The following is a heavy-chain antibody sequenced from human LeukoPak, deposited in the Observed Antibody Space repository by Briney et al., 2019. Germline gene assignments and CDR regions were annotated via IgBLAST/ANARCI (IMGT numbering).Heavy chain of an antibody. V-gene: IGHV1-18*01. D-gene: IGHD6-19*01. CDR2: ISAYNGNT. CDR3: ARLFGSGWTKGDY. J-gene: IGHJ4*02. Sequence: GASVKVSCKASVYTFTSYCISWVRQAPGQPPEWMGWISAYNGNTTYAQKLQGRVTMTTDTSTSTAYMELRSLRSDDTAVYYCARLFGSGWTKGDYWGQGTLVTVSS. CDR1: VYTFTSYC.